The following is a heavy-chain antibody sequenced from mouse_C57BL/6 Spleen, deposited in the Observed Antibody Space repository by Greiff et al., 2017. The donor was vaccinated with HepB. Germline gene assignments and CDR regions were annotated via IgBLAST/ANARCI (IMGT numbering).Heavy chain of an antibody. CDR1: GFSFNTYA. CDR3: VRHGYYGSSHYWYFDV. J-gene: IGHJ1*03. CDR2: IRSKSNNYAT. D-gene: IGHD1-1*01. V-gene: IGHV10-1*01. Sequence: EVKLMESGGGLVQPKGSLKLSCAASGFSFNTYAMNWVRQAPGKGLEWVARIRSKSNNYATYYADSVKDRFTISRDDSESMLYLQMNNLKTEDTAMYYCVRHGYYGSSHYWYFDVWGTGTTVTVSS.